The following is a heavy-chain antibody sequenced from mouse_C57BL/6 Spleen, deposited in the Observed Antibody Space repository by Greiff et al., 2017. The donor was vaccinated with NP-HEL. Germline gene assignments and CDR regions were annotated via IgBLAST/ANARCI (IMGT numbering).Heavy chain of an antibody. CDR2: INPGSGGT. J-gene: IGHJ2*01. D-gene: IGHD1-1*01. V-gene: IGHV1-54*01. CDR3: ARGGFGSSPYFDY. CDR1: GYAFTNYL. Sequence: QVQLQQSGAELVRPGTSVKVSCKASGYAFTNYLIEWVKQRPGQGLEWIGVINPGSGGTNYNEKFKGKATLTADKSSSTAYMQLSSLTSEDSAVYFCARGGFGSSPYFDYWGQGTTLTVSS.